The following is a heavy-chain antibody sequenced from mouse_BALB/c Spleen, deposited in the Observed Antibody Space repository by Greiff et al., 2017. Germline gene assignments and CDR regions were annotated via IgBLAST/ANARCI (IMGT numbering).Heavy chain of an antibody. CDR1: GFTFSDYY. Sequence: EVQGVESGGGLVKPGGSLKLSCAASGFTFSDYYMYWVRQTPEKRLEWVATISDGGSYTYYPDSVKGRFTISRDNAKNNLYLQMSSLKSEDTAMYYCARAYGYDEAMDYWGQGTSVTVSS. D-gene: IGHD2-2*01. CDR2: ISDGGSYT. CDR3: ARAYGYDEAMDY. J-gene: IGHJ4*01. V-gene: IGHV5-4*02.